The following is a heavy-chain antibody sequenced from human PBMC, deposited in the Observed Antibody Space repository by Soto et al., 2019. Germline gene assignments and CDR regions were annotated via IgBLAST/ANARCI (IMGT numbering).Heavy chain of an antibody. V-gene: IGHV3-11*06. CDR1: GFTFSDYY. CDR2: ISSSSSYT. Sequence: GGSLRLSCAASGFTFSDYYMSWIRQAPGKGLEWVSYISSSSSYTNYADSVKGRFTISRDNAKNSLYLQMNSLRAEDTAVYYCARDYYKYYDSSGYYRSPAYWGQGTLVTVSS. CDR3: ARDYYKYYDSSGYYRSPAY. D-gene: IGHD3-22*01. J-gene: IGHJ4*02.